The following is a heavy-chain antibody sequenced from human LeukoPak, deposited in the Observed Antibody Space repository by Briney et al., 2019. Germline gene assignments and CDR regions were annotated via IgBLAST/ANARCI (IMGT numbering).Heavy chain of an antibody. CDR1: GYTFTSYY. V-gene: IGHV1-46*01. CDR3: ARGHSSGYYAFSRADAFDI. J-gene: IGHJ3*02. D-gene: IGHD3-22*01. CDR2: INPSGGST. Sequence: ASVKVSCKASGYTFTSYYMHWVRQAPGQGLEWMGIINPSGGSTSYAQKFQGRVTMTRDMSTSTVYMELSSLRSEDTAVYYCARGHSSGYYAFSRADAFDIWGQGTMVTVSS.